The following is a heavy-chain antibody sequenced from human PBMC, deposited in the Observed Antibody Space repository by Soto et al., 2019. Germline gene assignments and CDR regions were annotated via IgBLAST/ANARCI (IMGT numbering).Heavy chain of an antibody. J-gene: IGHJ4*02. CDR3: AKGLINGRWYAAD. D-gene: IGHD6-13*01. Sequence: EVHLLESGGGLVQPGASLRLSCGASGFTFSSCVMTWIRQAPGKGLEWVSSITHTGASFYADSVKGRFTVSRDNSKNTMYLQMNNLRAEDTAVFYCAKGLINGRWYAADWGQGTLVTVSS. CDR2: ITHTGAS. CDR1: GFTFSSCV. V-gene: IGHV3-23*01.